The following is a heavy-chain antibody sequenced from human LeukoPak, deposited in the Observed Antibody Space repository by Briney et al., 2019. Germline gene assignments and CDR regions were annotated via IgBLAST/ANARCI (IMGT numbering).Heavy chain of an antibody. CDR2: ISRSSSYI. J-gene: IGHJ4*02. D-gene: IGHD3-3*01. Sequence: LSLTCAVSGGSISSGGYSWSWIRQPPGKGLEWVSSISRSSSYINYADSLKGRFTISRDNAKNSVYLQMNSLRAEDTAVYYCARVYQGVAIFDGIDYWGQGTLVTVSS. V-gene: IGHV3-11*06. CDR3: ARVYQGVAIFDGIDY. CDR1: GGSISSGGYS.